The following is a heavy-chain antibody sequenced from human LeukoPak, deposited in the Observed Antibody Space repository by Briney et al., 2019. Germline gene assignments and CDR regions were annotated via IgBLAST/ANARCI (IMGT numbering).Heavy chain of an antibody. CDR2: INHSGST. D-gene: IGHD1-26*01. CDR1: GGSFSGYY. J-gene: IGHJ5*02. Sequence: SETLPLTCAVYGGSFSGYYWSWIRQPPGKGLEWIGEINHSGSTNYNPSLKSRVTISVDTSKNQFSLKLSSVTAADTAVYYCARGYSGSSYNWFDPWGQGTLVTVSS. V-gene: IGHV4-34*01. CDR3: ARGYSGSSYNWFDP.